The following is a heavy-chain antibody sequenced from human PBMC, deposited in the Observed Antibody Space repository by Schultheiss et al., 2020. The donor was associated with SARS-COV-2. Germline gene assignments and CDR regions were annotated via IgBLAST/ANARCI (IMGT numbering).Heavy chain of an antibody. CDR1: EFTFNNYA. D-gene: IGHD1-26*01. J-gene: IGHJ4*02. CDR2: ISGGANSI. V-gene: IGHV3-23*01. CDR3: AKVPSRSNWESY. Sequence: GGSLRLSCAASEFTFNNYAMSWIRQAPGKGLEWVSAISGGANSIYYADSVKGRFAISRDNSKNTLYLQMHSLRDEDTALYYCAKVPSRSNWESYWGQGTLVTVSS.